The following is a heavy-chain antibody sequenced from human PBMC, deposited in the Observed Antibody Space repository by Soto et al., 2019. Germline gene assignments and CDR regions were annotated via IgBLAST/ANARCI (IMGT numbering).Heavy chain of an antibody. D-gene: IGHD3-10*01. CDR1: GGSFSVYN. CDR2: INHSGST. Sequence: SVTLCLTCAVYGGSFSVYNGGGIGQPPGKGRKWIGEINHSGSTNYNPSLKRRVTISVDTSKNQFSLKLSSVTAADTAVYYCARVVTMVRGVTYGNYYYYGMDVWGQGTTATVS. V-gene: IGHV4-34*01. J-gene: IGHJ6*02. CDR3: ARVVTMVRGVTYGNYYYYGMDV.